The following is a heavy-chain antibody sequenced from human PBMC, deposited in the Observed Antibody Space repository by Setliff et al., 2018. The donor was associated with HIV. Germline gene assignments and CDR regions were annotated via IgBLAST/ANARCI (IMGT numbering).Heavy chain of an antibody. V-gene: IGHV4-31*03. Sequence: SETLSLTCTVSGGSISSGGYYWSWIRQHPGKGLEWIGYIYYSGSTYYNPSLKSRLIISLDTSKNQFSLKLSSVTAADTAVYYCAREGDYYYYMDVWGKGTTVTVSS. CDR3: AREGDYYYYMDV. CDR2: IYYSGST. J-gene: IGHJ6*03. CDR1: GGSISSGGYY. D-gene: IGHD1-26*01.